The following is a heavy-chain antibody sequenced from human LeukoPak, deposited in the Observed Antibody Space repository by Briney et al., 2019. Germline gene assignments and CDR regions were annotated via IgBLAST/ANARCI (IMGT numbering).Heavy chain of an antibody. Sequence: GGSLRLSCAASGFSFSSYGMHWVRQAPGRGLEWVAFIPRDGSYEKYADSVKGRFAISRDNSKNMLYLQMNSLRDDDTAVYYCANIPNSFGPDYWGQGSLVTVSS. CDR2: IPRDGSYE. CDR1: GFSFSSYG. V-gene: IGHV3-30*02. D-gene: IGHD3-16*01. J-gene: IGHJ4*02. CDR3: ANIPNSFGPDY.